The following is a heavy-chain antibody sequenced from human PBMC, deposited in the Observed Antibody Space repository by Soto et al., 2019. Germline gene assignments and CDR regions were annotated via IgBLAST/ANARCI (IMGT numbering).Heavy chain of an antibody. CDR3: ARCSGWYGDAFDI. J-gene: IGHJ3*02. Sequence: PGGSLRLSCAASGFIFTNYQLNWVRQAPGKGLEWVSYISTTGTTTHYADSVKGRFTISRDNARNSLYLQMNGLRAEGTAVYYCARCSGWYGDAFDIWGRGTMVTVSS. V-gene: IGHV3-48*03. CDR2: ISTTGTTT. D-gene: IGHD6-19*01. CDR1: GFIFTNYQ.